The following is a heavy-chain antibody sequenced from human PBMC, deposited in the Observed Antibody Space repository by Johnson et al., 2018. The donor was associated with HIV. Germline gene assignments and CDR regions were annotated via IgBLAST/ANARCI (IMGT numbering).Heavy chain of an antibody. D-gene: IGHD4-23*01. CDR1: GFTVSNNY. Sequence: QLVESGGGLVQPGGSLRLSCAASGFTVSNNYMSWVRQAPGTGLEWVSIIYSSDNTYYADSVKGRFTLSRDSSKSTLYLQMNSLRTEDTAVYYCARDSGNDALDIWGQGTMVTVSS. J-gene: IGHJ3*02. CDR3: ARDSGNDALDI. V-gene: IGHV3-66*02. CDR2: IYSSDNT.